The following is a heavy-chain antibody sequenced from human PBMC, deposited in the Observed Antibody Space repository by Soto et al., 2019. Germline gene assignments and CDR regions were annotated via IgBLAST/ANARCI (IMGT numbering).Heavy chain of an antibody. Sequence: ASVKVSCKASGGTFSSYTISWVRQAPGQGLEWMGRIIPTLGIANYAQKFQGRVTITADKSTSTAYMELSSLRSEDTAVYYCARGDEQWLVRDWGQGTLVTVSS. J-gene: IGHJ4*02. CDR1: GGTFSSYT. CDR2: IIPTLGIA. V-gene: IGHV1-69*02. CDR3: ARGDEQWLVRD. D-gene: IGHD6-19*01.